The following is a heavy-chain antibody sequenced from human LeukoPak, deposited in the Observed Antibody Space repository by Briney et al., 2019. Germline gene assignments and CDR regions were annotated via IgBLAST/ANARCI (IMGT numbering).Heavy chain of an antibody. V-gene: IGHV1-8*03. CDR2: MNPNSGNT. CDR3: ARLVNPADYFDY. J-gene: IGHJ4*02. D-gene: IGHD2-21*01. CDR1: GYTFTGYY. Sequence: ASVKVSCKASGYTFTGYYMHWVRQAPGQGLEWMGWMNPNSGNTGYAQKFQGRVTITRNTSISTAYMELSSLRSEDTAVYYCARLVNPADYFDYRGQGTLVTVSS.